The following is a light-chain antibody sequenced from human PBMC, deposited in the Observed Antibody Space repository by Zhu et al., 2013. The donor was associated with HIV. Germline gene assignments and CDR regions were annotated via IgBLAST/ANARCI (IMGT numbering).Light chain of an antibody. Sequence: DIQMTQSPSSLSASVGDRVTITCRASQTISGYVNWYQQKPGKAPNLLVYTASTLFSGVPSRFSGSGSGTDFTLTISGLQPEDSATYYCQQSYNTPWTFGHGTRLEIK. V-gene: IGKV1-39*01. CDR3: QQSYNTPWT. CDR1: QTISGY. J-gene: IGKJ1*01. CDR2: TAS.